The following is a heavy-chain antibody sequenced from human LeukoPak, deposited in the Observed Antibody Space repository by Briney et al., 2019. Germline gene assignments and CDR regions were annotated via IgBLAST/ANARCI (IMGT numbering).Heavy chain of an antibody. V-gene: IGHV3-30*02. D-gene: IGHD1-26*01. CDR1: GFTFSSYG. CDR3: ANGTVGAYEIDY. J-gene: IGHJ4*02. Sequence: GGSLRLSCAASGFTFSSYGLHWVRQAPGKGLEGVAFIRYDGNNKYYADSVKGRFTISRDNSKNTLYLQMNSLRTEDTAVYYCANGTVGAYEIDYWGQGTLVTVSS. CDR2: IRYDGNNK.